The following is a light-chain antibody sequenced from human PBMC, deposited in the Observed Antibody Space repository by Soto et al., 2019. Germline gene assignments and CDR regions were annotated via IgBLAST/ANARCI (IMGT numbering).Light chain of an antibody. Sequence: NFMLTQPHSVSESPGKTVTISCTRSSGSIADHYMQWYQQRPGSAPTTVIYEHNQRPSGVPDRFSGSTDGSSNSASLTISGLQTEDEADYYCQSYDSYTVIFGGGTKVTVL. V-gene: IGLV6-57*04. CDR1: SGSIADHY. J-gene: IGLJ2*01. CDR2: EHN. CDR3: QSYDSYTVI.